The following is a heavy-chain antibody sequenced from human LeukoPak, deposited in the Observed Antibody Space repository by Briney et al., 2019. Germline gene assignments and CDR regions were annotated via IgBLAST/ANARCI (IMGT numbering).Heavy chain of an antibody. CDR2: ISSSSSYI. J-gene: IGHJ4*02. V-gene: IGHV3-21*01. CDR3: ARVYYGSGSSRCFDY. D-gene: IGHD3-10*01. CDR1: GFTFSSYS. Sequence: GGSLRLSCAASGFTFSSYSMNWVRQAPGKGLEWVSFISSSSSYIYYADSVKGRFTISRDNAKNSLYLQMNSLRAEDTAVYYCARVYYGSGSSRCFDYWGQGTLVTVSS.